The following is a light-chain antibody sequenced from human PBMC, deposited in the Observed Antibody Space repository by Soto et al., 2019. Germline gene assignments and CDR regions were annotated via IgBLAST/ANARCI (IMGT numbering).Light chain of an antibody. CDR2: KAS. V-gene: IGKV1-5*03. Sequence: DIQMTQSPSNLSASVGDRVTITCRASQSISSWLAWYQQKPGKAPKLLIYKASSLESEVPSRFSGSGSGTEFTLTISSLQPDDFATYYCQQYNSYPNTFGKGTKLEIK. J-gene: IGKJ2*01. CDR3: QQYNSYPNT. CDR1: QSISSW.